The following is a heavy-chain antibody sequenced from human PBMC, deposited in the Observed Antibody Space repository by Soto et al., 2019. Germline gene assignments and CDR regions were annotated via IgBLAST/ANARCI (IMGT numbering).Heavy chain of an antibody. CDR3: ARGETTTVVRGLIKYSFDP. Sequence: SETLSLTCAVYDGSFSAYYWSWLRQPPGKGLEWIGEISHTGSANYYPSLKSRVTISVDTSKNQFSLKLSSVTAADTAVYYCARGETTTVVRGLIKYSFDPWGPGTLVTVSS. CDR1: DGSFSAYY. CDR2: ISHTGSA. J-gene: IGHJ5*02. D-gene: IGHD3-10*01. V-gene: IGHV4-34*01.